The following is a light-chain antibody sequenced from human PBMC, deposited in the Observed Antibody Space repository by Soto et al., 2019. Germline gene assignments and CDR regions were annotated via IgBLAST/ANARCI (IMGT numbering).Light chain of an antibody. Sequence: EIVLTQSPGTLSLSPGERATLSCRASQSVSDNYLAWYQQKPGQAPRLLIYGASIRATAIPDRFSGSGSGTDFTLTISRLEPEDFAVYYCQQYDNSQWTFGQGTKVEIK. CDR2: GAS. J-gene: IGKJ1*01. V-gene: IGKV3-20*01. CDR3: QQYDNSQWT. CDR1: QSVSDNY.